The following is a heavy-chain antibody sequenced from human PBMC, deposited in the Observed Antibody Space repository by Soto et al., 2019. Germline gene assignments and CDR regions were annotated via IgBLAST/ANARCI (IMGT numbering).Heavy chain of an antibody. CDR2: ISYDGSNK. J-gene: IGHJ4*02. Sequence: QVQLVESGGGVVQPGRSLRLSCAASGFTFSSYAMHWVRQAPGKGLEWVAVISYDGSNKYYADSVKGRFTISRDNYKNTLYLQMNSLRAEDTAVYYCARDLYSGYDYWGQGTLVTVSS. CDR1: GFTFSSYA. D-gene: IGHD5-12*01. V-gene: IGHV3-30-3*01. CDR3: ARDLYSGYDY.